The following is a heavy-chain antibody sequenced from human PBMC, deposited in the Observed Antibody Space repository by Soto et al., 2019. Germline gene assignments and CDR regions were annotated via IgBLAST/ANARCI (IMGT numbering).Heavy chain of an antibody. Sequence: GGSLRLSCAASGFTFSSYAMSWVRQAPGKGLEWVSAITDSGDSTYHADSVKGRFSISRDNAQNSLDLQMNSLRVDDTAVYYCAKGSRSSRPYYFDYWGQGTLVTVSS. CDR2: ITDSGDST. CDR3: AKGSRSSRPYYFDY. D-gene: IGHD6-6*01. CDR1: GFTFSSYA. V-gene: IGHV3-23*01. J-gene: IGHJ4*02.